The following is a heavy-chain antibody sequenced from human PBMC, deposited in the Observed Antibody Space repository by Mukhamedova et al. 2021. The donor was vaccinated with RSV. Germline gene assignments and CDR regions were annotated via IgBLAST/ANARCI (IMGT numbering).Heavy chain of an antibody. CDR2: IIPILGIA. CDR3: ARLRAARNYYYYYGMYV. V-gene: IGHV1-69*10. D-gene: IGHD6-6*01. Sequence: GGIIPILGIANYAQKFQGRVTITADKSTSTAYMELSSLRSEDTAVYYCARLRAARNYYYYYGMYVWGQGTTVTVSS. J-gene: IGHJ6*02.